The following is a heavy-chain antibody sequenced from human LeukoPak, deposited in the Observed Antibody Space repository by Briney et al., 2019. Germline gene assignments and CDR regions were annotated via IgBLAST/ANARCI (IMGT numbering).Heavy chain of an antibody. CDR3: AREGSRGYSYGTFDY. V-gene: IGHV1-46*01. D-gene: IGHD5-18*01. CDR2: INPSGGST. J-gene: IGHJ4*02. Sequence: ASVNVSCKASGYTFTSYYMHWVRQAPGQGLEWMGIINPSGGSTSYAQKFQGRVTMTRDTSTSTVYMELSSLRSEDTAVYYCAREGSRGYSYGTFDYWGQGTLVTVSS. CDR1: GYTFTSYY.